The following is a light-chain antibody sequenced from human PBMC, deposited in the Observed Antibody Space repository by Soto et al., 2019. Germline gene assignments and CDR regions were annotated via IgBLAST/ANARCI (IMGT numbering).Light chain of an antibody. J-gene: IGLJ1*01. CDR2: EVN. Sequence: QSVLTQPASVSGSPGQSITISCTGRRSDFGGYDYVSWYQQHPGKAPELIIYEVNKRPSGVPDRFSGSKSGNTASLTVSGLQAEDEADYYCNSYSGSNNFVVFGTGTKVTVL. V-gene: IGLV2-8*01. CDR1: RSDFGGYDY. CDR3: NSYSGSNNFVV.